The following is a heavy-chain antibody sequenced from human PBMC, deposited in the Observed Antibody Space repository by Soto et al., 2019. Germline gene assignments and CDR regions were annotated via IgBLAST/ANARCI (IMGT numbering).Heavy chain of an antibody. CDR3: SADLPDWGAYAFDY. J-gene: IGHJ4*02. V-gene: IGHV3-15*07. CDR2: VKSKVDGETI. CDR1: GFTFNGAW. D-gene: IGHD3-16*01. Sequence: EVQLVESGGGLVEPGGSLRLSCAASGFTFNGAWMNWVRQGPGKGLEWVGRVKSKVDGETIDYAAPVKGRFTISRDDSRNMVYLQMNSLSTEDTAMYYCSADLPDWGAYAFDYWDQGALVTVSS.